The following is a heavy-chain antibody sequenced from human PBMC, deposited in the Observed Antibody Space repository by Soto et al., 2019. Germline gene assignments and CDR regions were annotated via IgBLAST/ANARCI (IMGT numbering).Heavy chain of an antibody. D-gene: IGHD3-22*01. CDR2: IIPNFDTA. CDR1: GGSFSSYG. CDR3: ARERRIYYYSSAPLDY. J-gene: IGHJ4*02. Sequence: QVQLVQSGAEVKKPGSSVKVSCKASGGSFSSYGITWVRQAPGQGLEWMGGIIPNFDTANYAQRLQGRVTITADKSTSTAYMELRSLRSEDTAVYYCARERRIYYYSSAPLDYWGQGTLVTVAS. V-gene: IGHV1-69*06.